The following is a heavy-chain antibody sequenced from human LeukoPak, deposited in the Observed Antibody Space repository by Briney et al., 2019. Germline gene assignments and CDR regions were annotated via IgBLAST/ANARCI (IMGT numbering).Heavy chain of an antibody. CDR1: GGSISSSSW. V-gene: IGHV4-4*02. CDR2: IYHSGST. J-gene: IGHJ4*02. CDR3: AREPYYGSGSFLDY. D-gene: IGHD3-10*01. Sequence: PSETLSLTCAVSGGSISSSSWWSGVRQPPGQGLEWIGEIYHSGSTNYNPSLKSRVTISVDKSKNQFSLKLSSVTAADTAVYYCAREPYYGSGSFLDYWGQGTLVTVSS.